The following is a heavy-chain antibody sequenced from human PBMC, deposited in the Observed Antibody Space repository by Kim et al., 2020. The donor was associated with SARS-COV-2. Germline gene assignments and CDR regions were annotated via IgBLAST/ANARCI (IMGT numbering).Heavy chain of an antibody. CDR3: ARGSYGEQRAGGAFEV. Sequence: GGSLRLSCAASGFTFSSYAMHWVRQAPGKGLEWVAVIAYDESNIFYVDSVNGRFTISRENSKSTLYLQMNSLTAEDTAVYHCARGSYGEQRAGGAFEVWGQGTMVTVSS. CDR1: GFTFSSYA. J-gene: IGHJ3*01. V-gene: IGHV3-30*04. D-gene: IGHD4-17*01. CDR2: IAYDESNI.